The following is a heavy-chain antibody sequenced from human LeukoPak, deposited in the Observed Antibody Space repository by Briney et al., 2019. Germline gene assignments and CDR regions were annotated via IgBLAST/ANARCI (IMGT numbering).Heavy chain of an antibody. CDR3: ARWASTGYSYGHFDY. Sequence: SVKVSCKASGGTFSSYAISWVRQAPGQGLEWMGRIIPIFGIANYAQKFQGRVTITADKSTSTANMELSSLRSEDTAVYYCARWASTGYSYGHFDYWGQGTLVTVSS. J-gene: IGHJ4*02. CDR2: IIPIFGIA. CDR1: GGTFSSYA. V-gene: IGHV1-69*04. D-gene: IGHD5-18*01.